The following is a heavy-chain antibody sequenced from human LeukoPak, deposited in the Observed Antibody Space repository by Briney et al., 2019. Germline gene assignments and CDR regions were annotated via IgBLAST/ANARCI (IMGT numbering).Heavy chain of an antibody. Sequence: SETLSLTCTVSGGSISRSSYYWGWIRQPPGKGLEWIGRIYYSGSTYYNPSLKGRVTISVATSKNQFSLKLSSVTAADTAVYYCARAVPPSSSSPNFDYWGQGPLVTVSS. CDR2: IYYSGST. V-gene: IGHV4-39*07. D-gene: IGHD6-6*01. CDR3: ARAVPPSSSSPNFDY. J-gene: IGHJ4*02. CDR1: GGSISRSSYY.